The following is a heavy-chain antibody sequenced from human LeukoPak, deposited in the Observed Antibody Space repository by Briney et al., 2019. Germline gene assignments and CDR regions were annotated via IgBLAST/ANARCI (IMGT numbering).Heavy chain of an antibody. J-gene: IGHJ4*02. CDR2: ISGSGGST. V-gene: IGHV3-23*01. CDR3: AKDSGWAFDY. CDR1: GFTVSSNY. Sequence: GGSLRLSCAASGFTVSSNYMSWVRQAPEKGLEWVSAISGSGGSTYYADSVKGRFTISRDNSKNTLYLQMNSLRAEDTAVYYCAKDSGWAFDYWGQGTLVTVSS. D-gene: IGHD6-19*01.